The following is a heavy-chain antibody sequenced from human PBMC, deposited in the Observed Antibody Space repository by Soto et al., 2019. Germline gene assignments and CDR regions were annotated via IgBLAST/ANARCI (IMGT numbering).Heavy chain of an antibody. J-gene: IGHJ6*04. Sequence: PETLSLTCAVYGCSIGSGYYWAWIRQSPGRGLEGIGSIYHAGSVHYNPSLNGRVALSMDTSKNHFSLKLTSVTAADTAVYYCARTLDYYGMDVWGKGTTVT. CDR3: ARTLDYYGMDV. CDR1: GCSIGSGYY. CDR2: IYHAGSV. V-gene: IGHV4-38-2*01.